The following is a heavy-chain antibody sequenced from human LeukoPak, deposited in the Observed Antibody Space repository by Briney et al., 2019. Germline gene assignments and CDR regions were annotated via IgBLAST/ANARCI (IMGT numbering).Heavy chain of an antibody. Sequence: ASVKVSCKASGYTFTSYYMHWVRQAPGQGLEWMGWINPNSGGTNYAQKFQGRVTMTRDTSISTAYVELSRLRSDDTAVYYCARVIAVAGTAGDYWGQGTLVTVSS. CDR1: GYTFTSYY. CDR2: INPNSGGT. J-gene: IGHJ4*02. D-gene: IGHD6-19*01. V-gene: IGHV1-2*02. CDR3: ARVIAVAGTAGDY.